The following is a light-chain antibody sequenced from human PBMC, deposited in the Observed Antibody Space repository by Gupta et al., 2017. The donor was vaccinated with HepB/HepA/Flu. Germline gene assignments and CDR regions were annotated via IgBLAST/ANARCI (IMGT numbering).Light chain of an antibody. CDR1: QDINNY. CDR2: TTS. Sequence: IQMTQSPSSLSASVGDRVTITCRASQDINNYLAWFQQKPVRAPRSLIFTTSRLQSGVPSRFSDSGSGTDFTLTISSLQPEDFATYYCHQEKSYRKTFGQGTKVE. CDR3: HQEKSYRKT. V-gene: IGKV1-16*01. J-gene: IGKJ1*01.